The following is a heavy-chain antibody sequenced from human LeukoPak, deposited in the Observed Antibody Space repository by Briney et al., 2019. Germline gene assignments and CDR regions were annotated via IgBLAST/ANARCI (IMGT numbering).Heavy chain of an antibody. V-gene: IGHV3-48*01. CDR1: GFTFSSFS. CDR3: GRGGSTGSWFNY. Sequence: GGSLRLSCAASGFTFSSFSMTWVRQAPGKGLEWISYIHSTSSPIYYADSVKGRFPVSRDSAKNSLYLQMNSLTAEDTAVYYCGRGGSTGSWFNYWGQGTLVTVSS. J-gene: IGHJ4*02. D-gene: IGHD6-13*01. CDR2: IHSTSSPI.